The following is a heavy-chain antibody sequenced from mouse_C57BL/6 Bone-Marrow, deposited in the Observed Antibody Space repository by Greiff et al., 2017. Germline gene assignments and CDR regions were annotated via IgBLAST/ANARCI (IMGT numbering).Heavy chain of an antibody. Sequence: EVMLVGSGEGLVKPGGSLKLSCAASGFTFSSYAMSWVRQTPETRLEWVAYISSGGDYLYYADTVKGRFTISRDNARNTLYLQMSSLKSEDTAMYYCTRRGQLRLYYYAMDYWGQGTSVTVSS. D-gene: IGHD3-2*02. CDR2: ISSGGDYL. CDR1: GFTFSSYA. CDR3: TRRGQLRLYYYAMDY. V-gene: IGHV5-9-1*02. J-gene: IGHJ4*01.